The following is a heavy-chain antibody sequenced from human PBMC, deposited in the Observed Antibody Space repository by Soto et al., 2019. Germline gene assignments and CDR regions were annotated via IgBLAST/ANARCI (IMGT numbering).Heavy chain of an antibody. CDR1: RYTFTGYY. D-gene: IGHD3-3*01. J-gene: IGHJ6*02. Sequence: AASVKGSCKASRYTFTGYYIHWVRQAPGQGLEWMGWINPNSGGTNSAQKFQGRVTMTRDTSISTAYMELNRLKSDDTAVYYCARDRFTIFGVVRRYYYYGMDVWGQGTTVTVSS. CDR3: ARDRFTIFGVVRRYYYYGMDV. V-gene: IGHV1-2*02. CDR2: INPNSGGT.